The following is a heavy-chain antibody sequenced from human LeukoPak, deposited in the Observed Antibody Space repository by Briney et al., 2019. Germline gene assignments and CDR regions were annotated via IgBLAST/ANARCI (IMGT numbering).Heavy chain of an antibody. D-gene: IGHD3-10*01. CDR2: INPSGGTT. Sequence: ASVKVSCKASGYTFTSYGISWVRQAPGQGLEWMGIINPSGGTTSYAQRFQGGVTMTRDMSTRTVYMELNSLRSEDTAVYYCARLSSGTRDAFDIWGQGTMVTVSS. CDR1: GYTFTSYG. V-gene: IGHV1-46*01. CDR3: ARLSSGTRDAFDI. J-gene: IGHJ3*02.